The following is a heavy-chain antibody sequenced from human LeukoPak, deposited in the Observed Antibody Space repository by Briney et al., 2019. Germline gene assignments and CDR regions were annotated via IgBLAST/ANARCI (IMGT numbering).Heavy chain of an antibody. Sequence: GGSLRLSCAASGFTFSSYGMHWVRQAPGKGLEWVAVISYDGSNKYYADSVKGRFTISRDNSKNTLYLQMNSLRAEDTAVYYCARDRNLGELSYHYYFDYWGQGTLVTVSS. CDR2: ISYDGSNK. D-gene: IGHD3-16*02. J-gene: IGHJ4*02. CDR3: ARDRNLGELSYHYYFDY. V-gene: IGHV3-30*19. CDR1: GFTFSSYG.